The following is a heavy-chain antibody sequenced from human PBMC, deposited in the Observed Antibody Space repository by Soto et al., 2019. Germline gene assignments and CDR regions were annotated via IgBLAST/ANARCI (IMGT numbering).Heavy chain of an antibody. CDR1: GYTFTSYS. J-gene: IGHJ4*02. Sequence: QVQLVQSGAEVKKPGASVKVSCKASGYTFTSYSISWVRQAPGQGLEWMGWISAYNGNTNYARKHQGRVTMTTVTSTSTAYMELRSLGADDTALSYCARDAPPPGYWGQGTLVTVSS. CDR2: ISAYNGNT. CDR3: ARDAPPPGY. V-gene: IGHV1-18*01.